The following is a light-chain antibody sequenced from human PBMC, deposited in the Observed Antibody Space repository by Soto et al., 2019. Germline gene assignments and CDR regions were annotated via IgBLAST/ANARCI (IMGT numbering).Light chain of an antibody. V-gene: IGLV1-51*01. CDR1: RSNMGINY. Sequence: QSVLTQPPSVSAAPGQRVTISCSGSRSNMGINYVSWYQQLPGTAPKVLIYDNNKRPSGIPDRFSGSKSGTSATLGITGLQTGDEADYYCGTWDSSLSAGVFGXGTKLTVL. CDR2: DNN. CDR3: GTWDSSLSAGV. J-gene: IGLJ3*02.